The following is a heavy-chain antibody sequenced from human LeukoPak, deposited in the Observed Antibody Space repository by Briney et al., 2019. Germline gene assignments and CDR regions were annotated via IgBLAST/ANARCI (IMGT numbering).Heavy chain of an antibody. Sequence: GGSLRLSCAASGFTFSSYSMNWVRQAPGKGLEWVSYISSSSSTIYYADSVKGRFTISRDNAKNSLYLQMNSLRAEDTAVYYCAKDGGARHFDYWGQGTLVTVSS. D-gene: IGHD3-16*01. CDR2: ISSSSSTI. J-gene: IGHJ4*02. V-gene: IGHV3-48*04. CDR3: AKDGGARHFDY. CDR1: GFTFSSYS.